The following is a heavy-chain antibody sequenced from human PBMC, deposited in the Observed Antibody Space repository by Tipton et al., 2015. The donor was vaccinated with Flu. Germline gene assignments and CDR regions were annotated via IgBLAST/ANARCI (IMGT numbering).Heavy chain of an antibody. CDR1: GFTVSSNY. CDR2: IYSGGST. Sequence: SLRLSCAASGFTVSSNYMSWVRQAPGKGLEWVSVIYSGGSTYYADSVKGRFTISRDNSKNTLYLQMNSLRAEDTAVYYCARSYDFWSGYENNYYYMDVWGKGTTVTVSS. V-gene: IGHV3-66*01. J-gene: IGHJ6*03. D-gene: IGHD3-3*01. CDR3: ARSYDFWSGYENNYYYMDV.